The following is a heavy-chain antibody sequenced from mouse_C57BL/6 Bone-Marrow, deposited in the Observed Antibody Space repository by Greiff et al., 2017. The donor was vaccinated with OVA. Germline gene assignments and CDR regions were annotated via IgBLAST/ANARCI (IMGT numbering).Heavy chain of an antibody. CDR2: IDPENGDT. J-gene: IGHJ3*01. Sequence: EVQGVESGAELVRPGASVKLSCTASGFNIKDDYMHWVKQRPEQGLEWIGWIDPENGDTEYASKFQGKATITADTSSNTAYLQLSSLTSEDTAVYYCTSSPAWFAYWGQGTLVTVSA. CDR1: GFNIKDDY. V-gene: IGHV14-4*01. CDR3: TSSPAWFAY.